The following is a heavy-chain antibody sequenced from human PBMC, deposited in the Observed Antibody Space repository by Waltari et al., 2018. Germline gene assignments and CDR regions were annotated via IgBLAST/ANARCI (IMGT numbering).Heavy chain of an antibody. J-gene: IGHJ4*02. CDR2: IYYSGST. D-gene: IGHD6-19*01. CDR3: ARSPLPVAGLFDY. CDR1: GGSISSSRYY. V-gene: IGHV4-39*01. Sequence: QLQLQESGPGLVKPSETLSLTCTVSGGSISSSRYYWGWIRQPPGKGLEWIGSIYYSGSTYYNPSLKSRVTISVDTSKNQFSLKLSSVTAADTAVYYCARSPLPVAGLFDYWGQGTLVTVSS.